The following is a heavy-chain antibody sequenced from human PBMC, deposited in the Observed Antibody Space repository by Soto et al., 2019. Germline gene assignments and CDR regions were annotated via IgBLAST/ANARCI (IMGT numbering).Heavy chain of an antibody. CDR1: GYTLTELS. CDR2: FDPEDGET. D-gene: IGHD6-19*01. Sequence: ASVKVSCKVSGYTLTELSMHWVRQAPGKGLEWMGGFDPEDGETIYAQKFQGRVTMTEDTSTDTAYMELSSLRSEDTAVYYCTTNVAANYYYYYGMDVWGQGTTVTVSS. J-gene: IGHJ6*02. V-gene: IGHV1-24*01. CDR3: TTNVAANYYYYYGMDV.